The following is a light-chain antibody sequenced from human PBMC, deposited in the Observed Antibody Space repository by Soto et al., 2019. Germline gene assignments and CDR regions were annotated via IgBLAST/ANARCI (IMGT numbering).Light chain of an antibody. CDR1: QSVFSF. J-gene: IGKJ4*01. CDR2: GAS. V-gene: IGKV3-20*01. CDR3: QQYGSSPLT. Sequence: EIVMTQSPATLAGSPGETVTLSCRASQSVFSFLAWYQQKPGQAPRLLIYGASRRATGIPDRFSGSGSGTDFTLTISRLEPEDFAVYYCQQYGSSPLTFGGGTKVDIK.